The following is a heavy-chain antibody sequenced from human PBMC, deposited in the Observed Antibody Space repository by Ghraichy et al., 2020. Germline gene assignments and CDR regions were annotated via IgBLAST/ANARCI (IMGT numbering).Heavy chain of an antibody. V-gene: IGHV4-34*01. CDR2: INHSGST. CDR1: GGSFSGYY. CDR3: ARLKIPGRGRDY. J-gene: IGHJ4*02. Sequence: SETLSLTCAVYGGSFSGYYWSWIRQPPGKGLEWIGEINHSGSTNYNPSLKSRVTISVDTSKNQFSLKLSSVTAADTAVYYCARLKIPGRGRDYWGQGTLVTVSS. D-gene: IGHD2-15*01.